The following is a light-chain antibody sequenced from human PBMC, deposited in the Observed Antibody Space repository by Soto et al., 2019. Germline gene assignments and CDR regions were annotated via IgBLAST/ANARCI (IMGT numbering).Light chain of an antibody. CDR1: QDINNY. J-gene: IGKJ1*01. CDR2: DAS. Sequence: DIQMTQSPSSLSASVGDRVTITCQASQDINNYLNWYQQKPGKAPKLLIYDASNLETGVPSRFSGSGSGTDFTFTISSLQPEDIATYYCQQYDNLSPTWTFGQGTKVEIE. CDR3: QQYDNLSPTWT. V-gene: IGKV1-33*01.